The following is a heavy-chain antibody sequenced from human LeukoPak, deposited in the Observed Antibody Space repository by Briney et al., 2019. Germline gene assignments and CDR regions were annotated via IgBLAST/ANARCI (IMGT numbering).Heavy chain of an antibody. CDR3: AKVLGYSYGSFDY. V-gene: IGHV3-23*01. D-gene: IGHD5-18*01. J-gene: IGHJ4*02. CDR1: GFTFNLYA. CDR2: ITGSGGST. Sequence: GGSLRLSCTASGFTFNLYAMTWVRQAPGQGLEWVSAITGSGGSTYYADSVKGRFTISRDNSKNTLYLQMNSLRAEDTAVYYCAKVLGYSYGSFDYWGQGTLVTVSS.